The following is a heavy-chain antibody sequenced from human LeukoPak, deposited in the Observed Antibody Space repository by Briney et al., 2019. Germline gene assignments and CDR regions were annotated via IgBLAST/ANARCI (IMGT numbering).Heavy chain of an antibody. CDR3: AREGVAATGYYYGMDV. CDR2: IYYSGST. CDR1: GGSISSYY. Sequence: SETLSLTCTVSGGSISSYYWSWIRQPPGKGLEWIGYIYYSGSTNYNPSLKSRVTISVDTSKNQFSLKLSSVTAADTAAYYCAREGVAATGYYYGMDVWGQGTTVTVSS. D-gene: IGHD2-15*01. J-gene: IGHJ6*02. V-gene: IGHV4-59*01.